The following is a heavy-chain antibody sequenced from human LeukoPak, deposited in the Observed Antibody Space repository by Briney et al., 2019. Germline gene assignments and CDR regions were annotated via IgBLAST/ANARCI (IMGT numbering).Heavy chain of an antibody. CDR2: INHSGST. D-gene: IGHD2-2*01. J-gene: IGHJ3*02. V-gene: IGHV4-34*01. CDR3: ARDRAGYCSSTSCSDAFDI. Sequence: SETLSLTCAVYGGSFSGYYWSWIRQPPGKGLEWIGEINHSGSTNYNPSLKSRVTISVDTSKNQFSLKLSSVTAADTAVYYCARDRAGYCSSTSCSDAFDIWGQGTMVTVSS. CDR1: GGSFSGYY.